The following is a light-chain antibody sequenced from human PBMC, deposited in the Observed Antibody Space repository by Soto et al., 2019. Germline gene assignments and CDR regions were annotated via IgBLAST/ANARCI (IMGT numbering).Light chain of an antibody. V-gene: IGLV4-60*03. CDR3: ETGKRHTKI. Sequence: QSVLTQSSSASASLGSSVKLTCTLSSGRSTYIIAWHQQQPGKAPQFLMKVEGSGSYNKGSGVPDRFSGSTSGSDRYLTIPTHRSKGGVDYYGETGKRHTKIFGGGT. CDR1: SGRSTYI. CDR2: VEGSGSY. J-gene: IGLJ2*01.